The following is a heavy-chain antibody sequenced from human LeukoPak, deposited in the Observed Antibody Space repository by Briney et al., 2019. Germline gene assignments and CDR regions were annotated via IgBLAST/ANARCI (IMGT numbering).Heavy chain of an antibody. CDR3: AHRTTMLRVFDI. CDR2: IYWGDDD. J-gene: IGHJ3*02. D-gene: IGHD3-10*01. Sequence: SGPTLVNPTQPLTLTCTFSGFSLSTSGVGVGWIRQPPGKALEWLALIYWGDDDRYSPSLTSRLTITKDTSTNQVVLTMANMDPVDTATYYCAHRTTMLRVFDIWGQGTMVTVSS. V-gene: IGHV2-5*02. CDR1: GFSLSTSGVG.